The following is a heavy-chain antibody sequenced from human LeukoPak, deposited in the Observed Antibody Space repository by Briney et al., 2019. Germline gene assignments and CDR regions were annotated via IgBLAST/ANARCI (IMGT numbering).Heavy chain of an antibody. Sequence: PSETLSLTCAVSGYSISSGSYWGWIRQPPGKGLEWIGSIYHSGSTYYNPSLKSRVTMSVDTSKNQFSLKLSSVTAADTAVYYCARTNWYFDLWGRGTLVTVSS. CDR1: GYSISSGSY. J-gene: IGHJ2*01. CDR3: ARTNWYFDL. V-gene: IGHV4-38-2*01. CDR2: IYHSGST.